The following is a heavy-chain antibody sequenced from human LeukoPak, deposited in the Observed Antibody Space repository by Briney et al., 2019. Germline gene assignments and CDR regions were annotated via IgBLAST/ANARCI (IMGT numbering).Heavy chain of an antibody. D-gene: IGHD6-19*01. J-gene: IGHJ4*02. V-gene: IGHV3-74*01. CDR3: ARDPDRSGWSTFEY. Sequence: GGSLRLSCAASGFTLRSYWMHRVRQAPGKGLVWVSRINSDGISTTYADSVKGRFTISRDNAKNTLYLQMNSLRAEDTAVYYCARDPDRSGWSTFEYWGQGTLVTVSS. CDR2: INSDGIST. CDR1: GFTLRSYW.